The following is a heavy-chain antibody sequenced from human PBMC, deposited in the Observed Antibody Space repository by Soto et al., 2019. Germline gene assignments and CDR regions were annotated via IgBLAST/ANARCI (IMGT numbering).Heavy chain of an antibody. J-gene: IGHJ4*02. CDR3: ARSGYSYGYRPTFFDY. CDR2: IYYSGST. Sequence: SETLSLTCTVSGGSISSGGYYWSWIRQHPGKGLEWIGYIYYSGSTYYNPSLKSRVTISVDTSKNQFSLKLSSVTAADTAVYYCARSGYSYGYRPTFFDYWGQGTLVTVSS. V-gene: IGHV4-31*03. CDR1: GGSISSGGYY. D-gene: IGHD5-18*01.